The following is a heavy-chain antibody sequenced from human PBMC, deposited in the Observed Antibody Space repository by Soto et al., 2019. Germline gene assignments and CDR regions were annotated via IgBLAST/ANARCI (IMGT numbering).Heavy chain of an antibody. CDR3: TRPNFDWLYFYYYGMDV. Sequence: GGSLRLSCTASGFTFGDYAMSWVRQAPGKGLEWVGFIRSKAYGGTTEYAASVKGRFTISRDDSKSIAYLQMNSLKTEDTAVYYCTRPNFDWLYFYYYGMDVWGQGTTVTV. V-gene: IGHV3-49*04. CDR2: IRSKAYGGTT. D-gene: IGHD3-9*01. CDR1: GFTFGDYA. J-gene: IGHJ6*02.